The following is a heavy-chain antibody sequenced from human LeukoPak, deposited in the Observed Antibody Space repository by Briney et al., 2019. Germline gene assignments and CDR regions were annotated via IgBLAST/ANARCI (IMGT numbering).Heavy chain of an antibody. CDR1: GYTFTSYG. D-gene: IGHD3-16*02. V-gene: IGHV1-18*01. J-gene: IGHJ4*02. CDR2: ITPYNGNT. Sequence: GASVKVSCKASGYTFTSYGISWVRQAPGQGLEWMAWITPYNGNTNYAQKLQGRVTMTTDTSTTTAYMELRSLRSDDTAVYYCARADYVWGSYPICRYWGQGTLVTVSS. CDR3: ARADYVWGSYPICRY.